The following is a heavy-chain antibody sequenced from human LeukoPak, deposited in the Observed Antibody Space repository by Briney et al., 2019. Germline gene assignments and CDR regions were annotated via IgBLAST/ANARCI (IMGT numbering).Heavy chain of an antibody. J-gene: IGHJ3*02. CDR1: GGSLSGYY. V-gene: IGHV4-59*01. CDR3: AREGARWEPSFSAFDI. D-gene: IGHD1-26*01. Sequence: SETLSLTCTVSGGSLSGYYWSWIRQPPGKGLEWIGYIYYSGSTSYNPSLKSRATISVDTSKNQFSLKLSSVTAADTAVYYCAREGARWEPSFSAFDIWGQGTMVTVSS. CDR2: IYYSGST.